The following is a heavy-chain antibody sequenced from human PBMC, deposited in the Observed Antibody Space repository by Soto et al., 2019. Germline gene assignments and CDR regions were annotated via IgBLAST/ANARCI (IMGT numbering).Heavy chain of an antibody. Sequence: ASVKVSCKASGYTFTSYGISWVRQAPGQGLEWMGWISAYNGNTNYAQKLQGRVTMTTDTSTSTAYMELRSLRSDDTAVYYCASKAAVAGTYYFDYWGQGTLVTVSS. CDR1: GYTFTSYG. D-gene: IGHD6-19*01. CDR3: ASKAAVAGTYYFDY. J-gene: IGHJ4*02. CDR2: ISAYNGNT. V-gene: IGHV1-18*01.